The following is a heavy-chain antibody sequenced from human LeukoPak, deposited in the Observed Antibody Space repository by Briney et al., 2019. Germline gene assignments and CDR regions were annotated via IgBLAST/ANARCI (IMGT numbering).Heavy chain of an antibody. D-gene: IGHD5-12*01. CDR1: GFTFSSYS. V-gene: IGHV3-21*01. CDR2: ISSSSYI. CDR3: AREGMVATFDY. Sequence: GGSLRLSCAASGFTFSSYSMNWVRQAPGKGLEWVSSISSSSYIYYADSVKGRFTISRDKAKNSLYLQMNSLRAEDTAIYYCAREGMVATFDYWGQGTLVTVSP. J-gene: IGHJ4*02.